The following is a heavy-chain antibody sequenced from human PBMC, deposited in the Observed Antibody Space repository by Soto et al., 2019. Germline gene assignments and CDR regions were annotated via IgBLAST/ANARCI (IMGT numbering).Heavy chain of an antibody. J-gene: IGHJ4*02. D-gene: IGHD6-19*01. CDR1: GGTFSSYA. Sequence: GASVKVSCKASGGTFSSYAISWVRQAPGRRLEWMGWINAGYGTTKYSQKFQGRVTITRDTSASTAYMELSSLRSEDTAVYFCRRHGSAWDYWGQGTLVTVSS. CDR3: RRHGSAWDY. CDR2: INAGYGTT. V-gene: IGHV1-3*01.